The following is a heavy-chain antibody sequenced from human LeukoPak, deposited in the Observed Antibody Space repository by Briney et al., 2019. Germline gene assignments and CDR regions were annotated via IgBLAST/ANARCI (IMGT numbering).Heavy chain of an antibody. CDR2: INPNSGGT. J-gene: IGHJ4*02. Sequence: ASVKVSCKTSGYTFTDYYMHWVRQAPGQGLEYMGWINPNSGGTDYAQKFQGRVTMTRDSSISTAYMELSRLRSDDTAVYYCARVLPWDGYSYGYWGQGTLVTVSS. D-gene: IGHD5-18*01. V-gene: IGHV1-2*02. CDR1: GYTFTDYY. CDR3: ARVLPWDGYSYGY.